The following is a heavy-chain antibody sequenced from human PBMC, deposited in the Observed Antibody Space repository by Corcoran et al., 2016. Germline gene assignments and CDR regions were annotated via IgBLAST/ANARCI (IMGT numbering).Heavy chain of an antibody. CDR3: ARLRFGSWSVRPLRCWFDP. V-gene: IGHV1-8*01. J-gene: IGHJ5*02. CDR2: MNPNSGNT. D-gene: IGHD6-13*01. CDR1: GYTFTSYD. Sequence: QVQLVQAGAEVKKPGASVKVSCKASGYTFTSYDINWVRQATGQGLEWMGWMNPNSGNTGYAQKFQGRVTMTRNTSISTAYMELSSLRSEDTAVYYGARLRFGSWSVRPLRCWFDPWGQGTLVTVSS.